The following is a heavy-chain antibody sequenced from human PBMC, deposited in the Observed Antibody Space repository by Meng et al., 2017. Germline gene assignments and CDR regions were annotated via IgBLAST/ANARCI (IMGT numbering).Heavy chain of an antibody. V-gene: IGHV1-2*06. CDR3: ARDEDISAAGKLFGDY. CDR2: INPKSGDT. Sequence: ARLVQAGAEVKKPGASVKVSCKPSGYNFPDYYIHWGRRAPGQGLEWMGRINPKSGDTHYAQKFQARVTMTGDTSISTAYMELSGLRSDDTAMYYCARDEDISAAGKLFGDYWGQGTLVTVSS. J-gene: IGHJ4*02. D-gene: IGHD6-25*01. CDR1: GYNFPDYY.